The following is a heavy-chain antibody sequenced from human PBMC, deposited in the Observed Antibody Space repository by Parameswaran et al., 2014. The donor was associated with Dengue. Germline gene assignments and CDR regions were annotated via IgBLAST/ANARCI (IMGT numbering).Heavy chain of an antibody. Sequence: PGKGLEWISYISYSSSTIYYADTVKGRFTISRDNARNSLYLQMNSLRAEDTAVYYCASFTHMDVWGKGTTVTVSS. V-gene: IGHV3-48*04. J-gene: IGHJ6*03. CDR3: ASFTHMDV. CDR2: ISYSSSTI.